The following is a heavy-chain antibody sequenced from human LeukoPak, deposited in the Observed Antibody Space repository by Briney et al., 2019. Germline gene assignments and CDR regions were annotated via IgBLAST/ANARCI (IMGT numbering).Heavy chain of an antibody. V-gene: IGHV3-7*01. CDR3: ARGHYVWGSYRYNDAFDI. D-gene: IGHD3-16*02. CDR1: GFTFSTYW. J-gene: IGHJ3*02. CDR2: IKEDGSEK. Sequence: GGSLRLSCAASGFTFSTYWMSWVRQAPGKGLEWVANIKEDGSEKYYVDSVKGRFTISRDNAKNSLFLQVNSLRAEDTAVYYCARGHYVWGSYRYNDAFDIWGQGTMVTVSS.